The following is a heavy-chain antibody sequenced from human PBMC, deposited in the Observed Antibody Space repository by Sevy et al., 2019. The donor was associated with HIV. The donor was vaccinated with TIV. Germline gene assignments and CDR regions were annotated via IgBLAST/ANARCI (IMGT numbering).Heavy chain of an antibody. V-gene: IGHV3-48*03. D-gene: IGHD1-26*01. CDR2: ISSSGGTR. CDR3: ARVGIVGARAFDI. CDR1: GFSFSSYE. Sequence: GRSLRLSCAASGFSFSSYEMNWVRQAPGKGLEWVSYISSSGGTRYYADSVKGRFTISRDNAKNSLYLQMNSLRAEDTAVYHCARVGIVGARAFDIWGQGTMVTVSS. J-gene: IGHJ3*02.